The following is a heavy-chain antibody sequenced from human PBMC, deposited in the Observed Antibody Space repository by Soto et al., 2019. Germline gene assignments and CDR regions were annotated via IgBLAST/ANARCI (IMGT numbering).Heavy chain of an antibody. CDR3: TRTHCSGGGCYSDFDF. D-gene: IGHD2-15*01. V-gene: IGHV3-73*01. CDR2: IKTKVESYAT. J-gene: IGHJ4*02. Sequence: QPGGSLRLSCAASGFTLSGFDVHWVRQAAGEGLEWVARIKTKVESYATEYAASVKGRFSISRDDSKNTAYLEMNSLKTEDTAVYYCTRTHCSGGGCYSDFDFWGQGSLVTVSS. CDR1: GFTLSGFD.